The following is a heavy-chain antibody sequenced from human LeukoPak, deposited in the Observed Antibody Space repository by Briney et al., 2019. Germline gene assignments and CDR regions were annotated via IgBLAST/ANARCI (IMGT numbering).Heavy chain of an antibody. Sequence: PSETLSLTCTVSGGSISSSSYYWGWIRQPPGKGLEWVSYISSSSSTIYYADSVKGRFTISRDNAKNSLSLQMNSLRAEDTAVYYCAREGYSPYWGQGTLVTVSS. CDR1: GGSISSSS. D-gene: IGHD6-13*01. CDR3: AREGYSPY. V-gene: IGHV3-48*01. J-gene: IGHJ4*02. CDR2: ISSSSSTI.